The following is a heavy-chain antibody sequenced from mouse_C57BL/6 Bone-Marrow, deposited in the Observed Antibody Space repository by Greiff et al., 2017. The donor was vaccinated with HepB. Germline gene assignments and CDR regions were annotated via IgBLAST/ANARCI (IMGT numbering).Heavy chain of an antibody. V-gene: IGHV1-69*01. Sequence: VKLQQPGAELVMPGASVKLSCKASGYTFTSYWMHWVKQRPGQGLEWIGEIDPSDSYTNYNQKFKGKSTLTVDKSSSTAYMQLSSLTSEDSAVYYCARKGWLRRGFAYWGQGTLVTVSA. CDR2: IDPSDSYT. CDR1: GYTFTSYW. D-gene: IGHD2-2*01. CDR3: ARKGWLRRGFAY. J-gene: IGHJ3*01.